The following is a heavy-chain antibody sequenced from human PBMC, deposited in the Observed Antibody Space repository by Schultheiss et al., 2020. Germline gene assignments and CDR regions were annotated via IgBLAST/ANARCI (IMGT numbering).Heavy chain of an antibody. CDR3: ARTLITMVRGVIITLDYGMDV. CDR2: IYYSGST. CDR1: GGSISSYY. V-gene: IGHV4-59*01. Sequence: SETLSLTCTVSGGSISSYYWSWIRQPPGKGLEWIGYIYYSGSTNYNPSLKSRVTISVDTSKNQFSLKLSSVTAADTAVYYCARTLITMVRGVIITLDYGMDVWGQGTTVTVSS. J-gene: IGHJ6*02. D-gene: IGHD3-10*01.